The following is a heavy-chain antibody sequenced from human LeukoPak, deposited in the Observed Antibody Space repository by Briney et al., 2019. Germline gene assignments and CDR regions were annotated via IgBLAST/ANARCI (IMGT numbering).Heavy chain of an antibody. CDR3: AKSRGFGESANDY. Sequence: GASLRLSCAASGFTFSSYAMSWVRQAPGKGLEWVSAISGSGGSRYYADSVKGRFTISGDNSKNTLYLQMNSLRAEDTAVYYCAKSRGFGESANDYWGQGTLVTVSS. CDR2: ISGSGGSR. J-gene: IGHJ4*02. V-gene: IGHV3-23*01. CDR1: GFTFSSYA. D-gene: IGHD3-10*01.